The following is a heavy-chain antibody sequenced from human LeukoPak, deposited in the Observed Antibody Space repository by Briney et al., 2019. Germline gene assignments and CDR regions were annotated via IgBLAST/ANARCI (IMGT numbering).Heavy chain of an antibody. V-gene: IGHV4-34*01. J-gene: IGHJ4*02. Sequence: PSETLSLTCAVYGGSFSGYYWSWIRQPPGKGLEWIGEINHSGSTNYNPSLKSRVTISVDTSKNQFSLKLSSVTAADTAVYYCARGYYYGSGSYYDWGQGTLVTVSS. CDR1: GGSFSGYY. CDR2: INHSGST. D-gene: IGHD3-10*01. CDR3: ARGYYYGSGSYYD.